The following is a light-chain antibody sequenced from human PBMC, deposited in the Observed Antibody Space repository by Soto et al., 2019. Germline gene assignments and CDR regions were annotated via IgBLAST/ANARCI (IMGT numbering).Light chain of an antibody. CDR2: KAS. V-gene: IGKV1-5*03. CDR3: QQYNSYST. CDR1: QSITGW. Sequence: DIQMTQSPSTLSASVGDRVTITCRASQSITGWLAWFQQKPGKAPKLLISKASRLESGVPSRFSGSGSGTEFTLTISSLQPEDFASYYCQQYNSYSTFGQGTKVDIK. J-gene: IGKJ1*01.